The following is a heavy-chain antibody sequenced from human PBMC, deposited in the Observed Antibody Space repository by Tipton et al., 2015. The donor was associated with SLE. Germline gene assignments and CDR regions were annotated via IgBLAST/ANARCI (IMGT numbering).Heavy chain of an antibody. V-gene: IGHV4-30-2*01. D-gene: IGHD1-1*01. CDR1: GGSISSGGYS. CDR3: ARREIGTMLDY. Sequence: TLSLTCAVSGGSISSGGYSWSWIRQPPGKGLEWIGYIYHSGSTYYNPSLKSRVTMSVDTSKNQFSLKLSSVTAVDTAVYYCARREIGTMLDYWGPGTLVTVSS. J-gene: IGHJ4*02. CDR2: IYHSGST.